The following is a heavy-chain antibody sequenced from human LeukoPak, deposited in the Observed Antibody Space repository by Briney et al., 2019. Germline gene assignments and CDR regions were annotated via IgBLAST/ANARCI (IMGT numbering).Heavy chain of an antibody. CDR3: ARILARQFTSFSDSSPYTYYYMDV. Sequence: PSETLSLTCSVSGASISSGLYYWNWIRQPAGKGLEWIGRIFESVKTNYNPSLKSRVTISVDTSKNQFSLKLSSVTAADTAVYYCARILARQFTSFSDSSPYTYYYMDVWGKGTTVTVSS. CDR2: IFESVKT. CDR1: GASISSGLYY. V-gene: IGHV4-61*02. J-gene: IGHJ6*03. D-gene: IGHD2/OR15-2a*01.